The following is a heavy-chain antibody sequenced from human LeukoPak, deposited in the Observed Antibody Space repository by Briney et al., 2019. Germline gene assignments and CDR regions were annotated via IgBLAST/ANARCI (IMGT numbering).Heavy chain of an antibody. D-gene: IGHD3-10*01. CDR3: ARGGGGFSIVLYI. CDR2: LYYSGST. V-gene: IGHV4-59*01. CDR1: GGSISSYY. J-gene: IGHJ3*02. Sequence: SETLSLTCSVSGGSISSYYWSWIRQPPGKGLEWIGYLYYSGSTNSNPSLKSRVTMSVDTSKNQFSLKLRSVTAADTAVYYCARGGGGFSIVLYIWAQGKMVT.